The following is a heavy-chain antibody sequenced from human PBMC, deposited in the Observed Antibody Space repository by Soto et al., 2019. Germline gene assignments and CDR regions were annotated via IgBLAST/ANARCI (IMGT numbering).Heavy chain of an antibody. J-gene: IGHJ4*02. Sequence: QVQLVDSGGGVVQPGTSLRLTCDASGFHFSTYGMHWVRQAPGKGLEWVTLVGYDGRDKYYADSVKDRFTISRDNSKNTVYLQMNSLRVEDTAIYYCARCGIPVNGGASCYLDYWGQGTLFTVSS. D-gene: IGHD2-15*01. V-gene: IGHV3-33*01. CDR2: VGYDGRDK. CDR3: ARCGIPVNGGASCYLDY. CDR1: GFHFSTYG.